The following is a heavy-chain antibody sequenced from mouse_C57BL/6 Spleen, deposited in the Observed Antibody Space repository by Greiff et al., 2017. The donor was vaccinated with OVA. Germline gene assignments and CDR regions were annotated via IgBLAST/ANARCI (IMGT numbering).Heavy chain of an antibody. V-gene: IGHV1-69*01. D-gene: IGHD6-1*01. Sequence: QVQLQQPGAELVMPGASVKLSCKASGYTFTSYWMHWVKQRPGQGLEWIGEIDPSDSYTNYNQKFKGKSTLTVDKSSSTAYMQLSSLTSEDSAVYDWARLGGSPRYFDVWGTGTTVTVSS. CDR1: GYTFTSYW. CDR2: IDPSDSYT. J-gene: IGHJ1*03. CDR3: ARLGGSPRYFDV.